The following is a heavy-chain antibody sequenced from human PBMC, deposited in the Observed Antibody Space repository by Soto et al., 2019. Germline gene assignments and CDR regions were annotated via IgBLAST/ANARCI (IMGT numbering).Heavy chain of an antibody. J-gene: IGHJ4*02. Sequence: QVQLVQSGAEVKKPGSSVKVSCKASGGTFSSYSINWVRQAPGQGLEWMGEIIPIFGTANYAQKFQGRVTNSADETTGTAYLELSSLRSEDNGVYFWAGDGGRHSGGIDYWGQGTLVTVSS. CDR2: IIPIFGTA. CDR3: AGDGGRHSGGIDY. V-gene: IGHV1-69*01. CDR1: GGTFSSYS. D-gene: IGHD3-16*01.